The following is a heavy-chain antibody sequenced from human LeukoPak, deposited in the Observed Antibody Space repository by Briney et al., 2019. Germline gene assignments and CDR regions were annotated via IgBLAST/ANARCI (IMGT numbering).Heavy chain of an antibody. J-gene: IGHJ4*02. CDR2: INTYNGGA. D-gene: IGHD6-13*01. Sequence: GASVKVSCKASGYKFTTFAISWARQAPGQGLEWMGGINTYNGGAKYAQNFQGRVTMTTDTSTTTAYMELRRLTPDDTAMYYCARLQELGHRDPDSWGQGTLVTVSS. V-gene: IGHV1-18*01. CDR1: GYKFTTFA. CDR3: ARLQELGHRDPDS.